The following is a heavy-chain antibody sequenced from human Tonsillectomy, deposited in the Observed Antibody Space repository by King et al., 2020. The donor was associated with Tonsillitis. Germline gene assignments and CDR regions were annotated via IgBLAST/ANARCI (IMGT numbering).Heavy chain of an antibody. D-gene: IGHD3-9*01. CDR2: IISSSSYI. CDR3: ASSRSDILTGYPLSPIDY. Sequence: VQLVESGGDLVKPGGSLRLSCAASGFTFSNYAMNWVRQAPGKGLAWVSSIISSSSYIYYADSMNGIFSFSRDNAKNSLYLQMNSLRVEDTAVYYCASSRSDILTGYPLSPIDYWGQGTLVTVSS. V-gene: IGHV3-21*01. CDR1: GFTFSNYA. J-gene: IGHJ4*02.